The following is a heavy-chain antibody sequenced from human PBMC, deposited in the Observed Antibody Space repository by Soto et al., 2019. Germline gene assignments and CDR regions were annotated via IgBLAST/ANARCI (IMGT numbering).Heavy chain of an antibody. D-gene: IGHD3-22*01. Sequence: GESLKISCKGSGYSFTSYWIDWVRQMPGKGLEWMGIIYPGDSDTRYSPSVQGQVTISSDKSNSTAYLQWSSLKASDTAMYYCARQRPGYYDSSGYYRGPYYFDYWGQGTMVTVSS. CDR3: ARQRPGYYDSSGYYRGPYYFDY. CDR2: IYPGDSDT. J-gene: IGHJ4*02. V-gene: IGHV5-51*01. CDR1: GYSFTSYW.